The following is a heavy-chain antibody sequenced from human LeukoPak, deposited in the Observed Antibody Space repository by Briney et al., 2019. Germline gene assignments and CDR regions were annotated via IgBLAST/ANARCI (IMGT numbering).Heavy chain of an antibody. D-gene: IGHD3-3*01. J-gene: IGHJ4*02. Sequence: ASVKVSCKTSGYKYKNYGISWVRQAPGQGLEWMGWISTYNGNTKYADHVRGRLTVTTDTSTTTVYMELRNLTSDDTAVYYCSREPVPRFFEWSPHYFDYWGQGTPVTVSP. CDR2: ISTYNGNT. CDR1: GYKYKNYG. CDR3: SREPVPRFFEWSPHYFDY. V-gene: IGHV1-18*04.